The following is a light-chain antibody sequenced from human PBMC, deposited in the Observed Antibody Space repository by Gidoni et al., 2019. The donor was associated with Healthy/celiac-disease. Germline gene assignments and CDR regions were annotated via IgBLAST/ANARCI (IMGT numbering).Light chain of an antibody. V-gene: IGKV3-20*01. Sequence: EIVLTQSPGTLSLSPGERATLSCRASQSVSSSYLAWYQQKPGQAPRLLIYGASSRATCIPDRFSGSASGTDFTLTISRLEPEDFAVYYCQQYGSSPRITFGQGTRLEIK. CDR1: QSVSSSY. J-gene: IGKJ5*01. CDR3: QQYGSSPRIT. CDR2: GAS.